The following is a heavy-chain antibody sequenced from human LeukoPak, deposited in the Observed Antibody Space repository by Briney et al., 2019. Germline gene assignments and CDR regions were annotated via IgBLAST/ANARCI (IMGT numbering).Heavy chain of an antibody. CDR3: ARFGRIAAGFDP. CDR1: GGSFSGYY. CDR2: INHSGST. Sequence: PSGTLFLTCAVYGGSFSGYYWSWIRQPPGKGLEWIGEINHSGSTNYNPSLKSRVTISVDKSKNQFSLKLSSVTAADTAVYYCARFGRIAAGFDPWGQGTLVTVSS. D-gene: IGHD6-13*01. J-gene: IGHJ5*02. V-gene: IGHV4-34*01.